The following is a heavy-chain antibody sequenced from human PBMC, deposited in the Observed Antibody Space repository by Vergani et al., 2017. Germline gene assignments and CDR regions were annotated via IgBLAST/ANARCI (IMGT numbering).Heavy chain of an antibody. D-gene: IGHD2-8*01. Sequence: QITLKESGPTLVKPTQTLTLTCTFSGFSLSTSGVGVGWIRQPPGKALEWLALIYWDDDKRYSPSLKSSLTITKDTSKNQVFLTMTNMDPVDTATYYCAHSPEINDGAGFDYWGQGTLVTVSS. J-gene: IGHJ4*02. CDR1: GFSLSTSGVG. V-gene: IGHV2-5*02. CDR3: AHSPEINDGAGFDY. CDR2: IYWDDDK.